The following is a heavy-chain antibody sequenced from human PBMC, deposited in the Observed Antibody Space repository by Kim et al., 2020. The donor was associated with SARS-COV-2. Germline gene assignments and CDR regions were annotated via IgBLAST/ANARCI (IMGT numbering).Heavy chain of an antibody. CDR3: ARGITGTYFDY. J-gene: IGHJ4*02. D-gene: IGHD1-20*01. CDR1: GFTFSSYG. V-gene: IGHV3-33*01. Sequence: GGSLRLSCAASGFTFSSYGMHWVRQAPGKGLEWVAVIWYDGSNKYYADSVKGRFTISRDKSKNTLYLQMNSLRAEDTAVYYCARGITGTYFDYWGQGTLVTVSS. CDR2: IWYDGSNK.